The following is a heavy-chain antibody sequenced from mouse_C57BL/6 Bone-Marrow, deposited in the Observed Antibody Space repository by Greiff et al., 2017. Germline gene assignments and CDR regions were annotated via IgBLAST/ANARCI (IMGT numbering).Heavy chain of an antibody. CDR1: GFTFSSYA. Sequence: EVKLMESGGGLVKPGGSLKLSCAASGFTFSSYAMPWVRQTPEKRLEWVGTISDGGSYTDYPDNVKGRFTISRDNAKNNRYLQMSHLRSEDAAMYYCARESWDFAYWGRGTLITVSA. CDR2: ISDGGSYT. J-gene: IGHJ3*01. V-gene: IGHV5-4*01. CDR3: ARESWDFAY. D-gene: IGHD4-1*01.